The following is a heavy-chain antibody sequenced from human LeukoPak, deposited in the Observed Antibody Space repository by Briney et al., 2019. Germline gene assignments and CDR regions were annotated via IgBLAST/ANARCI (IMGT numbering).Heavy chain of an antibody. V-gene: IGHV3-21*01. CDR1: GFTFSSYS. CDR2: ISSSSYI. Sequence: KPGGSLRLSCAASGFTFSSYSMNWVRQAPGKGLEWVSSISSSSYIYYADSVKGRFTISRDNAKNSLYLQMNSLRAEDTAVYYCAREKSTVFDAFDIWGQGTMVTVSS. CDR3: AREKSTVFDAFDI. J-gene: IGHJ3*02. D-gene: IGHD4-17*01.